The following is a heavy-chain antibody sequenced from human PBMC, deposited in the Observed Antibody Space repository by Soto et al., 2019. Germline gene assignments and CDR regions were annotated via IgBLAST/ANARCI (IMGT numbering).Heavy chain of an antibody. CDR3: ARGLGYYYDSSQGHCFDP. V-gene: IGHV4-31*03. CDR2: IYYSGST. D-gene: IGHD3-22*01. CDR1: GGSISSGGYY. Sequence: QVQLQESGPGLVKPSQTLSLTCTVSGGSISSGGYYWRWLRQHPGKGLEWIGYIYYSGSTYYNPSLKSRVTISVYTSKSQFSQKLISVTAADTAVYYCARGLGYYYDSSQGHCFDPWGQGTLVTVSS. J-gene: IGHJ5*02.